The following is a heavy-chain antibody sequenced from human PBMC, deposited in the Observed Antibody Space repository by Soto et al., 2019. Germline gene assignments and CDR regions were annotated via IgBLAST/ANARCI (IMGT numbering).Heavy chain of an antibody. CDR3: ARECVDTVTSITIPFDY. Sequence: PGGSLRLSCAASGFTFSSYSMNWVRQAPGKGLEWVSSISSSASYMYYADSVKGRFTISRDNSKKSLYLQMNSLRADDTAVYYCARECVDTVTSITIPFDYWGQGALVTVSS. J-gene: IGHJ4*02. D-gene: IGHD5-12*01. CDR2: ISSSASYM. CDR1: GFTFSSYS. V-gene: IGHV3-21*01.